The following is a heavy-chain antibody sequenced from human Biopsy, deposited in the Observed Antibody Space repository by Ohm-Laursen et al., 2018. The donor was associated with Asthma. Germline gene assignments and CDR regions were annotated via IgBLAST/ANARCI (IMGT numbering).Heavy chain of an antibody. CDR3: AGFCSGGNCPDH. Sequence: TLSLTCPVSGVSIRSYYWTWIRPPPGKGLEWIGNIHYSGSTYSNPPLKSRVTISVDTFKKQISLRLSSVIAAGTAVYYCAGFCSGGNCPDHWGQGTLVTVSS. CDR2: IHYSGST. CDR1: GVSIRSYY. D-gene: IGHD2-15*01. J-gene: IGHJ4*02. V-gene: IGHV4-59*01.